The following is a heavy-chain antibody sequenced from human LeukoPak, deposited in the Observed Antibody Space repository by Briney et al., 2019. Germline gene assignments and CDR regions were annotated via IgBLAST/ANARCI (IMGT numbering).Heavy chain of an antibody. J-gene: IGHJ4*02. CDR3: AKTAPYSGYDYGPFDY. CDR1: GFTFSDYY. V-gene: IGHV3-23*01. Sequence: GGSLRLSCAASGFTFSDYYMSWIRQAPGKGLEWVSGISGSGVSTYYADSVKGRFTISRDNSKNTLYLQMNSLRAEDTAVYYCAKTAPYSGYDYGPFDYWGQGTLVTVSS. CDR2: ISGSGVST. D-gene: IGHD5-12*01.